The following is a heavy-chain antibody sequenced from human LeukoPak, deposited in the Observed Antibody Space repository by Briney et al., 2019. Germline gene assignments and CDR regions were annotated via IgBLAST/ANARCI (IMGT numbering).Heavy chain of an antibody. V-gene: IGHV3-9*01. Sequence: GGSLRLSCAATGFTFKDYGMHWVRQPPGKGLEWVACINWNGGGTDYSDSVKGRFTISRDNTKNSLYLHMTSLRPEDTALYYCAKHLRATNTYIFFGLDVWGQGTTVTASS. CDR2: INWNGGGT. CDR3: AKHLRATNTYIFFGLDV. D-gene: IGHD1-26*01. J-gene: IGHJ6*02. CDR1: GFTFKDYG.